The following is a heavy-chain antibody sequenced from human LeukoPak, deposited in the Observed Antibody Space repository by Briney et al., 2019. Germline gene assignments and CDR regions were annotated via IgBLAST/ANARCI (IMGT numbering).Heavy chain of an antibody. D-gene: IGHD4-17*01. V-gene: IGHV3-30-3*01. CDR2: ISYDGSNK. Sequence: GGSLRLSCAASGFTFSSYAMHWVRQAPGKGLEWVAVISYDGSNKYYADSVKGRFTISRDNSKNTLYLQMNSLRAEDTAVYYCARDRDYGDRASAFDIWGQGTMVTVSS. CDR1: GFTFSSYA. J-gene: IGHJ3*02. CDR3: ARDRDYGDRASAFDI.